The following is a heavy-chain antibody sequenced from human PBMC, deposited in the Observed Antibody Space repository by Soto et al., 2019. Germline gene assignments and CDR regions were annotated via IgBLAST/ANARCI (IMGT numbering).Heavy chain of an antibody. V-gene: IGHV4-59*01. D-gene: IGHD5-12*01. Sequence: QVQLQESGPGLVKPSETLSLMCTVSGGSISSYYWSWIRQPPGKGLVWIGYIYYSGSTNYNPSLKSRVTISVDTSKNQFSLKLRSVTAADTAVYYCARERRDGYKHYFDYWGQGTLVTVSS. CDR3: ARERRDGYKHYFDY. CDR2: IYYSGST. J-gene: IGHJ4*02. CDR1: GGSISSYY.